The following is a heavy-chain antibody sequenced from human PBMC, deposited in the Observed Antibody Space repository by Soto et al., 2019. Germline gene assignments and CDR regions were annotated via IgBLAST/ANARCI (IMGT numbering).Heavy chain of an antibody. V-gene: IGHV5-51*01. CDR2: IYPGDSDT. CDR1: GYSFTNYW. Sequence: GESLKISCKASGYSFTNYWIGWVRQMPGKGLELMGIIYPGDSDTRYSPSFQGQVTISADKSISTTYLQWSSLKASDTAMYYCARHGKTMKKLIDPWGQGTLVTVSS. CDR3: ARHGKTMKKLIDP. D-gene: IGHD2-15*01. J-gene: IGHJ5*02.